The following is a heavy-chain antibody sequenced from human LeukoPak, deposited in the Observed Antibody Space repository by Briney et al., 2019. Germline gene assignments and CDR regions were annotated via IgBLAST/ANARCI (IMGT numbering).Heavy chain of an antibody. CDR1: GCTFSSYC. V-gene: IGHV3-30*02. Sequence: PWESLTLSCAASGCTFSSYCMHWIRQAPGKGLEWVAFIRYDGSNKYYAESVKGRFTISRDKSKNTMYLQMNSLRAEDTAVYFCAKDSGRLLLLWFGGNFDYWGQGTLVTVSS. D-gene: IGHD3-10*01. J-gene: IGHJ4*02. CDR2: IRYDGSNK. CDR3: AKDSGRLLLLWFGGNFDY.